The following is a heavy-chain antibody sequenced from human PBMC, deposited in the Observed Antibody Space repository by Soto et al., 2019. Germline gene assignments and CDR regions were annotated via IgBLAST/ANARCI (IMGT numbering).Heavy chain of an antibody. CDR1: GFTFSDYY. Sequence: GGSLRLSCAASGFTFSDYYMSWIRQAPGKGLEWVSYISSSGSTIYYADSVKGRFTISRDNAKNSLYLQMNSLRAEDTAVYYCARDDPYYYDSSGYPNDAFDIWGQGTMVTVSS. CDR2: ISSSGSTI. J-gene: IGHJ3*02. V-gene: IGHV3-11*01. CDR3: ARDDPYYYDSSGYPNDAFDI. D-gene: IGHD3-22*01.